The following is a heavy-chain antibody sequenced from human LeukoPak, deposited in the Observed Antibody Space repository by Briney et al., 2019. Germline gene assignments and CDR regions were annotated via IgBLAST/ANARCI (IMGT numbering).Heavy chain of an antibody. D-gene: IGHD3-10*01. CDR2: IYHSGST. Sequence: SETLSLTCTVSGYSISSGYYWGWIRQPPGKGLEWIGSIYHSGSTYYNPSLKSRVTISVDTSKNHFSLKLSSVTAADTAVYYCARQISRSGRFNYYFDYWGQGTLVTVSS. V-gene: IGHV4-38-2*02. CDR3: ARQISRSGRFNYYFDY. CDR1: GYSISSGYY. J-gene: IGHJ4*02.